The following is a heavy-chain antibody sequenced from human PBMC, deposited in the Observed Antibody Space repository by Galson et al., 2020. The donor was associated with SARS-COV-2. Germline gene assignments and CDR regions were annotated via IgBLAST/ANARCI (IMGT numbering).Heavy chain of an antibody. CDR3: ATGSQLEYDSSSEGTN. Sequence: GGSLRLSCAASGFTFSSYAMSWVRQAPGKGLEWVSSISGSGGSTYYADSVKGRFTISRDNSKNTLYLQMNSLSAEDTAVYYCATGSQLEYDSSSEGTNWGQGTLVTVSS. J-gene: IGHJ4*02. V-gene: IGHV3-23*01. CDR1: GFTFSSYA. CDR2: ISGSGGST. D-gene: IGHD6-6*01.